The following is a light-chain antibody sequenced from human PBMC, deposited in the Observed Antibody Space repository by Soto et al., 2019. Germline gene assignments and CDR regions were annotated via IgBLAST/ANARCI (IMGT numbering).Light chain of an antibody. CDR2: AAF. V-gene: IGKV3D-20*02. CDR3: QQRHMWPIT. J-gene: IGKJ5*01. Sequence: EIVLTQSPATLSLSPGERATLSCRASQSISSSYLAWYQQKPGQAPRLLIYAAFSRATGIPPRFSGSGSGTDFTLTISSLEPEDSAVYYCQQRHMWPITFGQGTRLEI. CDR1: QSISSSY.